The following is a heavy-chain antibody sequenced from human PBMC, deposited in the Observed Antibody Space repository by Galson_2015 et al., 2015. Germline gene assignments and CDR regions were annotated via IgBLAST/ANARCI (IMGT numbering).Heavy chain of an antibody. CDR1: GFTFSSYT. CDR2: ISSGSSFI. CDR3: ARRSASPLDS. Sequence: SLRLSCAASGFTFSSYTMHWVRQAPGKGLEWVSAISSGSSFIYYTDSVKGRFTVSRDNANNSLYLQINSLRAEDTAVYFCARRSASPLDSGGQGTLATVSS. J-gene: IGHJ4*02. V-gene: IGHV3-21*01.